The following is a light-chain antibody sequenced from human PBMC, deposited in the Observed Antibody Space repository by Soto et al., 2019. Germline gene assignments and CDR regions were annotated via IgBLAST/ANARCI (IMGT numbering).Light chain of an antibody. CDR2: DAS. Sequence: EIVLTQSPGTLSLSPGDRATLSCRASQSVSSSYLAWYQQRPGQAPRLLIYDASRRATGIPDRFSGSGSGTDFTLTISRLDPEDFEVYYCQQYGISPSTFGQGAKVAIK. J-gene: IGKJ1*01. V-gene: IGKV3-20*01. CDR3: QQYGISPST. CDR1: QSVSSSY.